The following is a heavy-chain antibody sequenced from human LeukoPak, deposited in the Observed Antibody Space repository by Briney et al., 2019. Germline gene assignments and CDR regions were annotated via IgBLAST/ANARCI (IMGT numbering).Heavy chain of an antibody. D-gene: IGHD1-26*01. Sequence: GGSLTLSCAASGFTLSSNWMHWVRQAPGKGLVWVSRINPDGSTTTYADSVKGRFTISRDNARKMLFLQMNSLRAEDTAVYYCVRSRSGSLSDWGQGTLVTVSS. V-gene: IGHV3-74*01. CDR2: INPDGSTT. CDR3: VRSRSGSLSD. J-gene: IGHJ4*02. CDR1: GFTLSSNW.